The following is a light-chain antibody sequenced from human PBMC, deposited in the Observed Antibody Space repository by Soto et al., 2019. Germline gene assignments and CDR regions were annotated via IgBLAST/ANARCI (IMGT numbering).Light chain of an antibody. CDR2: NNN. CDR3: ATCDDSRNKQ. CDR1: SSSIGSNT. J-gene: IGLJ7*01. Sequence: QSVLTQPPSASGTPGQRVIISCSGSSSSIGSNTVNWYQQLPGMAPQLLIYNNNQRPSGVPDRFSGYKSGTSASLATSGLQSEDEAYYYCATCDDSRNKQFGTGTQLTVL. V-gene: IGLV1-44*01.